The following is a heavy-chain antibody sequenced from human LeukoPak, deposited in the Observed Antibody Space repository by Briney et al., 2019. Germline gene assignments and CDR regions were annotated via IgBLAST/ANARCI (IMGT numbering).Heavy chain of an antibody. CDR2: ISDAGHST. V-gene: IGHV3-23*01. Sequence: GGSLRLSCAASGFTFSSRAMSWVRQAPGKGLEWVSAISDAGHSTYYADSVKGRFIISRDNSKNTLYLQMDSLRAEDTAVYYCARDQGDGFDIWGQGTMVTVSS. J-gene: IGHJ3*02. CDR3: ARDQGDGFDI. CDR1: GFTFSSRA.